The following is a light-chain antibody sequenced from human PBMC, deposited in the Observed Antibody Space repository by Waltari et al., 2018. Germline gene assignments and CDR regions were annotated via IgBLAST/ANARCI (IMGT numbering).Light chain of an antibody. V-gene: IGLV3-10*01. Sequence: SYEITQQPSVSVSPGQTARITCSGEALSKKYVYWYQQKSGQAPVMVVYEDIKRPSGIPGRFSGSSSGTVATLTISGAQVDDEGDYYCYSSDSSSTTMVFGGGTTLTVL. CDR3: YSSDSSSTTMV. J-gene: IGLJ2*01. CDR1: ALSKKY. CDR2: EDI.